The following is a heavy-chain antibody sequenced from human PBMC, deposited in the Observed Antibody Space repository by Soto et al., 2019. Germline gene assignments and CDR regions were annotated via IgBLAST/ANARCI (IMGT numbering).Heavy chain of an antibody. CDR2: IRSDGTAT. D-gene: IGHD3-16*01. V-gene: IGHV3-74*03. Sequence: EMQLVESGGGLVQPGGSLRLSCVASGFTFSSYWMHWVRQDPGKGLVWVSSIRSDGTATQYADSVKGRFTVSRDNAKNTLYLQRNSLRAEDTAVYYCAKDLSWGQCDYWGQGTLVTVSS. CDR3: AKDLSWGQCDY. CDR1: GFTFSSYW. J-gene: IGHJ4*02.